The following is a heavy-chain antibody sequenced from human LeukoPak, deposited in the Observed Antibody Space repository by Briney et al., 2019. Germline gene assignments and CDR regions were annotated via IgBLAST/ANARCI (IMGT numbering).Heavy chain of an antibody. J-gene: IGHJ4*02. CDR3: ARGSGYSGYELLFDY. D-gene: IGHD5-12*01. CDR2: INPNSGGT. CDR1: GYTFTVYY. Sequence: ASVTVSCTASGYTFTVYYMHWVRQAPGQGLEWMGWINPNSGGTNYAQKFRGRVTMTRDTSISTAYMELSRLRSDDTAVYYCARGSGYSGYELLFDYWGQGTLVTVSS. V-gene: IGHV1-2*02.